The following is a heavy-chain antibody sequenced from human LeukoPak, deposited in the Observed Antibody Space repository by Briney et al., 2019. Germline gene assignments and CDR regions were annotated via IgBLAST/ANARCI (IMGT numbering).Heavy chain of an antibody. D-gene: IGHD2-2*01. V-gene: IGHV4-34*01. J-gene: IGHJ5*02. CDR2: INHSGST. CDR3: ARAPIVVVPAAGTGWFDP. CDR1: GGSFSRYY. Sequence: SETLSLTCAVYGGSFSRYYWSWIRQPPGKGLEWIGEINHSGSTNYNPSLKSRVTISVDTSKNQFSLKLSSVTAADTAVYYCARAPIVVVPAAGTGWFDPWGQGTLVTVSS.